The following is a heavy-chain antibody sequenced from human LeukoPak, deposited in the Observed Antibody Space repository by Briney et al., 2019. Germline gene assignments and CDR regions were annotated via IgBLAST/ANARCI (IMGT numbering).Heavy chain of an antibody. CDR3: ARSGDCSSVNCSSGGYYYYYMDV. V-gene: IGHV4-31*03. D-gene: IGHD2-2*01. Sequence: TLSLTCTVSGGSISSGGIYWNWIRQHPGLGLEWLVNIYGSGTSYYNQYLKSRLTISVDTTNKQFSLKLSSVTAADTDVYYCARSGDCSSVNCSSGGYYYYYMDVWGRGTTVTVSS. CDR1: GGSISSGGIY. J-gene: IGHJ6*03. CDR2: IYGSGTS.